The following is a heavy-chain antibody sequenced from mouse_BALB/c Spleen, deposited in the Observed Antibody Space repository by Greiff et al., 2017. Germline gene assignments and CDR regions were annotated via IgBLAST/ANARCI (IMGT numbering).Heavy chain of an antibody. V-gene: IGHV5-6-4*01. D-gene: IGHD3-3*01. Sequence: EVNVVESGGGLVKPGGSLKLSCAASGFTFSSYTMSWVRQTPEKRLEWVATISSGGSYTYYPDSVKGRFTISRDNAKNTLYLQMSSLKSEDTAMYYCTRGGDGRYFDYWGQGTTLTVSS. CDR3: TRGGDGRYFDY. CDR1: GFTFSSYT. CDR2: ISSGGSYT. J-gene: IGHJ2*01.